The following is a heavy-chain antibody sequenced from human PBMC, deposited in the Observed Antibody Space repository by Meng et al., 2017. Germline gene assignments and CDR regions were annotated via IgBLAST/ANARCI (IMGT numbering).Heavy chain of an antibody. CDR1: GYSFTGYY. J-gene: IGHJ4*02. CDR3: ARGFGAVGGFDY. V-gene: IGHV1-2*06. CDR2: INPNSGGT. D-gene: IGHD3-3*01. Sequence: ASVKVSCKASGYSFTGYYMHWVRRAPGQGLEWMGRINPNSGGTNYAQKFQGRVTMTRDTSISTAYMELSRLRSDDTAVYYCARGFGAVGGFDYWGQGTLVTVSS.